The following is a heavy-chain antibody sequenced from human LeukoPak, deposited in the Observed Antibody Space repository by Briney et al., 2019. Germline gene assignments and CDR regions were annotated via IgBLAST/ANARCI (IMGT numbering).Heavy chain of an antibody. CDR2: IYSGGST. Sequence: GGSLRLSCAASEFSVGSNYMTWVRQAPGKGLEWVSLIYSGGSTYYADSVKGRFTISRDNSKNTLYLQMNSLRAEDTAVYYCAKSWNYYDSSGDDALDIWGQGTMVTVSS. D-gene: IGHD3-22*01. CDR1: EFSVGSNY. J-gene: IGHJ3*02. CDR3: AKSWNYYDSSGDDALDI. V-gene: IGHV3-66*01.